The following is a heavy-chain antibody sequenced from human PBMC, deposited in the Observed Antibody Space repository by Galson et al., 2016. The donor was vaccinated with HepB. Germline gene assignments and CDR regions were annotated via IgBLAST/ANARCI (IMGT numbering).Heavy chain of an antibody. CDR3: ARVKGRIVFVPAYYFDY. CDR2: INHSGST. Sequence: SETLSLTCAVYGGSFSGYYWSWIRQSPGKGLEWIGEINHSGSTNYNPSFKSRVTISVDKSRNQFSLNLPSVTAADTAVYYCARVKGRIVFVPAYYFDYWGQGTLVTVSS. J-gene: IGHJ4*02. CDR1: GGSFSGYY. V-gene: IGHV4-34*01. D-gene: IGHD2-2*01.